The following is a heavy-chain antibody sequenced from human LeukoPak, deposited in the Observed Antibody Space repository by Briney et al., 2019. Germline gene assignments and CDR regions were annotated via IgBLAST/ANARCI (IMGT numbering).Heavy chain of an antibody. V-gene: IGHV1-69*13. D-gene: IGHD5-24*01. Sequence: GASVKVSCKTSGIIFSSDGITWVRQAPGQGLEWMGGIIPRVGKANYPEKFQGRITITADESTSTAYMELSSLRSEDTAVYFCARVQMATTINNFYFDYWGPGTLVTVSS. CDR2: IIPRVGKA. CDR3: ARVQMATTINNFYFDY. CDR1: GIIFSSDG. J-gene: IGHJ4*02.